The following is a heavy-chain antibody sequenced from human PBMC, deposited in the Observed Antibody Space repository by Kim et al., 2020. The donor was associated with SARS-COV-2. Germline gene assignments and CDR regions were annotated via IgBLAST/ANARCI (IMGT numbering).Heavy chain of an antibody. CDR3: ASYRILTGYYRDPFDY. J-gene: IGHJ4*02. V-gene: IGHV3-21*01. D-gene: IGHD3-9*01. Sequence: SVKGRFTISRDNAKNSLYLQMNSLRAEDTAVYYCASYRILTGYYRDPFDYWGQGTLVTVSS.